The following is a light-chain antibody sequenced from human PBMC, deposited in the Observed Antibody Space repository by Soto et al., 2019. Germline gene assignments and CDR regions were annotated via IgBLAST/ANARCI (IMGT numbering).Light chain of an antibody. CDR2: AAS. CDR3: QHYNCYSEA. V-gene: IGKV1-39*01. J-gene: IGKJ1*01. CDR1: QSISSY. Sequence: DIHMTQSPASLSASVRDRVTITCRASQSISSYLNWYQQKPGKAPKLLIYAASSLQSGVPSRFSGSGSGTEFTLTISSLQPDDFATYYCQHYNCYSEAFGQGTKVDIK.